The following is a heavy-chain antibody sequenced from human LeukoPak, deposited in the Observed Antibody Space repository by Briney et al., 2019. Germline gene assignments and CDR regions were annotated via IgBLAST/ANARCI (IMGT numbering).Heavy chain of an antibody. CDR1: GGSISSSSYY. CDR3: ASLPRNDAFNI. V-gene: IGHV4-39*07. Sequence: SETLSLTCTVSGGSISSSSYYWGWIRQPPGKGLEWIGSIYYSGSTYYNPSLKSRVTISVDTSKNQFSLKLSSVTAADTAVYYCASLPRNDAFNIWGQGTMVTVSS. D-gene: IGHD2-2*01. J-gene: IGHJ3*02. CDR2: IYYSGST.